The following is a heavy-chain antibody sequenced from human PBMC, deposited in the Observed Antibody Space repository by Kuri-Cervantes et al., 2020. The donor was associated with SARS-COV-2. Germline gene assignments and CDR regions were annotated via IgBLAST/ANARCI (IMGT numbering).Heavy chain of an antibody. CDR2: IYTSGST. CDR1: GGSISSYY. D-gene: IGHD6-6*01. V-gene: IGHV4-4*07. CDR3: ARDSPEYSSSSSVPFDY. J-gene: IGHJ4*02. Sequence: GSLRLSCTVSGGSISSYYWSWIRQPAGKGLEWIGRIYTSGSTNYNPSLKSRVTMSVDTSKNQFSLKLSSVTAADTAVYYCARDSPEYSSSSSVPFDYWGQGTLVTVSS.